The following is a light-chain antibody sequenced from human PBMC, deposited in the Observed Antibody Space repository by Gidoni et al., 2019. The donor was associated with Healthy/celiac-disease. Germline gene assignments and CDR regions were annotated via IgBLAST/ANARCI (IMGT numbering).Light chain of an antibody. Sequence: QSVLTKPPSASGTPGKRVTISCSGSSSNIGSNTVNWYQQLPGTAPKLLIYSNNQRPSGVPDRFSGSKSGTSASLAISGLQSEDEADYYCAAWDDSLNGLVFGGGTKLTVL. V-gene: IGLV1-44*01. CDR2: SNN. J-gene: IGLJ2*01. CDR1: SSNIGSNT. CDR3: AAWDDSLNGLV.